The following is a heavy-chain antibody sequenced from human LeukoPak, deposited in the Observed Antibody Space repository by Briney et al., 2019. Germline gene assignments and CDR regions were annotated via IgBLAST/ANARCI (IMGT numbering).Heavy chain of an antibody. Sequence: GGSLRLSCAASGFTFSSYAMSWVREAPGKGLEWVSAISGSGGSTYYADSVKGRFTISRDNSKNTLYLQMNSLRAEDTAVYYFATYIAARPGYWGQGTLVTVSS. CDR3: ATYIAARPGY. V-gene: IGHV3-23*01. D-gene: IGHD6-6*01. CDR1: GFTFSSYA. CDR2: ISGSGGST. J-gene: IGHJ4*02.